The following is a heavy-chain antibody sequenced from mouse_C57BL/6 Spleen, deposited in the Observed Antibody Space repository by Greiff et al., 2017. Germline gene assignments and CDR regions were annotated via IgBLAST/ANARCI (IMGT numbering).Heavy chain of an antibody. V-gene: IGHV5-16*01. CDR1: GFTFSDYY. CDR2: INSDGSST. Sequence: EVKLMESEGGLVQPGSSMKLSCTASGFTFSDYYMAWVRQVPEKGLEWVANINSDGSSTYYLDSLKSRFIISRDNAKNILYLQMSSLKSEDTATYYCARDNTRYAMDDWGQGTSVTVSS. CDR3: ARDNTRYAMDD. D-gene: IGHD5-1-1*01. J-gene: IGHJ4*01.